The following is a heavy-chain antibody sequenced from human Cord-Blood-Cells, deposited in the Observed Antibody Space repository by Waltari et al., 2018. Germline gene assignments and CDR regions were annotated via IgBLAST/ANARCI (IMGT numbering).Heavy chain of an antibody. D-gene: IGHD3-3*01. Sequence: QVQLQESGPGLVKPSETLSLTCTVSGGSISSYYWSWIRQPPGKGLEWIGYIFYSGSTNYNPSLKSRVTISVDTSKNQFSLKLSSVTAADTAVYYCARRVDFWSGYYDYWGQGTLVTVSS. CDR1: GGSISSYY. CDR2: IFYSGST. CDR3: ARRVDFWSGYYDY. V-gene: IGHV4-59*01. J-gene: IGHJ4*02.